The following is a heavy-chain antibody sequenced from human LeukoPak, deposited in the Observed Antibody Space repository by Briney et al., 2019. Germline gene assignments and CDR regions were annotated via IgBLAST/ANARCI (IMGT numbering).Heavy chain of an antibody. CDR2: ISGSGGST. J-gene: IGHJ4*02. CDR3: ARHVVAVGFDY. V-gene: IGHV3-23*01. Sequence: GGSLRLSCAASGFTFSSDAMSWVRQAPGKGLEWVSAISGSGGSTYYADSVKGRFTISRDNSRNTLYLQMNSLRAEDTAVYYCARHVVAVGFDYWGQGTLVTVSS. CDR1: GFTFSSDA. D-gene: IGHD3-22*01.